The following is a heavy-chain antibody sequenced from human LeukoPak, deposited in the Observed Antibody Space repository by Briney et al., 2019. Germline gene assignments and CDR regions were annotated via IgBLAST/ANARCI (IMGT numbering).Heavy chain of an antibody. CDR2: IWYDGGNK. Sequence: GGSLRLSCAASGFTFSNYGMHWVRQAPGKGLEWVAVIWYDGGNKYYADSVKGRFTISRDNSKNTLYLQMNSLKTEDTAVYYCTRWYSSSWREMIWGQGTLVTVSS. CDR3: TRWYSSSWREMI. J-gene: IGHJ4*02. D-gene: IGHD6-13*01. CDR1: GFTFSNYG. V-gene: IGHV3-33*01.